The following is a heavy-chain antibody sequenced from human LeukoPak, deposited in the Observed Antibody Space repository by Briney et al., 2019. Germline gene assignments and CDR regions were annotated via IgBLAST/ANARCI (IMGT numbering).Heavy chain of an antibody. D-gene: IGHD6-13*01. V-gene: IGHV3-21*01. CDR3: ARDQSFSSSWPDAFDV. J-gene: IGHJ3*01. CDR1: GFTFSTSN. Sequence: PGGSLRLSYAGSGFTFSTSNMNWVRQAPGKGLEWVSSISSTSSFIYYADSVKGRLTMSRDNAKNSLYLEMNSLRAEDTAIYYCARDQSFSSSWPDAFDVWGQGTMVTVSS. CDR2: ISSTSSFI.